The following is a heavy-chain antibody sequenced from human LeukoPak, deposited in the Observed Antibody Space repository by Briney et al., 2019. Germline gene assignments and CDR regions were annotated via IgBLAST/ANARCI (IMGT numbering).Heavy chain of an antibody. D-gene: IGHD2-15*01. CDR1: GFTFSSYA. Sequence: YPGGSLRLSCAASGFTFSSYAMSWVRQAPGKGLEWVSAICGSDGSTYYADSVKGRFTISRDNSKNTLYLQMNSLRADDTALYYCAKGRGGSCYSGIDYWGQGTLVTVSS. J-gene: IGHJ4*02. V-gene: IGHV3-23*01. CDR2: ICGSDGST. CDR3: AKGRGGSCYSGIDY.